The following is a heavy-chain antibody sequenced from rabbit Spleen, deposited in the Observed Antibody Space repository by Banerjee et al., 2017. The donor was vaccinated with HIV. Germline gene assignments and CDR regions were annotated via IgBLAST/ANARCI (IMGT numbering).Heavy chain of an antibody. J-gene: IGHJ4*01. D-gene: IGHD1-1*01. Sequence: QEQLEESGGDLVKPGASLTLTCTASGFSFSGSFYMCWVRQAPGKGLEWIACIDGGNSGKTWYASWAKGRITISKASSTTVTLQMTSLTAADTASYFCASGYSDIYLDLWGPGTLVTVS. CDR1: GFSFSGSFY. V-gene: IGHV1S45*01. CDR2: IDGGNSGKT. CDR3: ASGYSDIYLDL.